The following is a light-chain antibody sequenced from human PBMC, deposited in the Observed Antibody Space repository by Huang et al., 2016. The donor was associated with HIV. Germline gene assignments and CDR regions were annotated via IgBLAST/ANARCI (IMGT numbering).Light chain of an antibody. CDR3: QERSNWPPLT. J-gene: IGKJ4*01. Sequence: ETVLTQFPATLSLSPGERATLSCRARQSVSSYLAWYQQKPGQAPRLLIYDASVRATGIPARFSGSGSGTDFTLTISSLEPEDFAVYYCQERSNWPPLTFGGGTKVEIK. CDR2: DAS. V-gene: IGKV3-11*01. CDR1: QSVSSY.